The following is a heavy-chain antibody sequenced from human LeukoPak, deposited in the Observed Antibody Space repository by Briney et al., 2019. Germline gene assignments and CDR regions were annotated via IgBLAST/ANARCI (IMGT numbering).Heavy chain of an antibody. V-gene: IGHV3-7*01. CDR3: VRGYEVRLHRMDV. Sequence: GGSLRLSCAASGFTFSSYWMNWVRQAPGKGLEWVANIKQDGSENFYVDSVKGRFTISRDNAKNSLYLQMNSLRVGDTAVYYCVRGYEVRLHRMDVWGRGTTVTVSS. CDR1: GFTFSSYW. D-gene: IGHD3-16*01. CDR2: IKQDGSEN. J-gene: IGHJ6*02.